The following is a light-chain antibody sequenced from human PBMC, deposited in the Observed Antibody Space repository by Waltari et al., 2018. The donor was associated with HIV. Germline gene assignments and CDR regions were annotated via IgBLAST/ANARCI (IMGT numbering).Light chain of an antibody. V-gene: IGLV1-47*01. Sequence: QSVLTQPPSASGTPGQRVTISCSGSSSNIGSNTVYWYQQLPGTAPKLLIYRNNQRPSGVPDRFSGSKSGTSASLANSGLRSEDEADYYCAAWDDSLSGWVFGGGTKLTVL. CDR2: RNN. CDR3: AAWDDSLSGWV. CDR1: SSNIGSNT. J-gene: IGLJ3*02.